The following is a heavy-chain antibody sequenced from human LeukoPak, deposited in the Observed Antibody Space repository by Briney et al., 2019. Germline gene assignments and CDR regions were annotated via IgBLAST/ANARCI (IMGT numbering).Heavy chain of an antibody. Sequence: SETLSLTCTVSGGSISSSSYYWGWIRQPPGKGLEWIGSIYYSGSTYYNPSLKSRVTISVDTSKNQFSLKLSSVTAADTAVYYCARDSGYCSGGSCTKHLDYWGQGTLVTVSS. V-gene: IGHV4-39*07. CDR1: GGSISSSSYY. CDR2: IYYSGST. J-gene: IGHJ4*02. CDR3: ARDSGYCSGGSCTKHLDY. D-gene: IGHD2-15*01.